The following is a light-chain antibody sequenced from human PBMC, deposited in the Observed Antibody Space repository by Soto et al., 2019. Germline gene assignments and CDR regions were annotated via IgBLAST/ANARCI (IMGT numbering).Light chain of an antibody. CDR3: QQRTNWPPYT. V-gene: IGKV3-11*01. CDR1: QSINTY. Sequence: EIVLTQSPATLSLSPGERATLSSRASQSINTYLAWYQQRPGQAPRLLIYEASNRATGIPGRFSGSGSGTDFTLTISSLEPEDSAVYYCQQRTNWPPYTFGQGTKLEIK. CDR2: EAS. J-gene: IGKJ2*01.